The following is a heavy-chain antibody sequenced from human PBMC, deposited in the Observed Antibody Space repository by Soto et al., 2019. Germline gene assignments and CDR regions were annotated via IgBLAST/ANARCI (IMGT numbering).Heavy chain of an antibody. CDR3: ARQVSIAAALGFFHY. CDR1: GGSISSSSYY. CDR2: IYYSGST. V-gene: IGHV4-39*01. Sequence: SETLSLTCTVSGGSISSSSYYWGWIRQPPGKGLEWIGSIYYSGSTYYNPSLKSRVTISVDTSKNQFSLKLSSVTAADTAVYYCARQVSIAAALGFFHYWGQGTLVTVSS. J-gene: IGHJ4*02. D-gene: IGHD6-13*01.